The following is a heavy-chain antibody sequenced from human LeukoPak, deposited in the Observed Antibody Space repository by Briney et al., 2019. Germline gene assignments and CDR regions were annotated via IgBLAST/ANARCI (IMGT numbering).Heavy chain of an antibody. V-gene: IGHV4-59*12. CDR1: GGSISSYY. CDR3: ARDLRKQTMGSDAFDI. CDR2: IYYSGST. Sequence: SETLSLTCTVSGGSISSYYWSWIRQPPGKGLEWIGYIYYSGSTNYNPSLKSRVTISVDTSKNQFSPKLSSVTAADTAVYYCARDLRKQTMGSDAFDIWGQGTMVTVSS. J-gene: IGHJ3*02. D-gene: IGHD1-26*01.